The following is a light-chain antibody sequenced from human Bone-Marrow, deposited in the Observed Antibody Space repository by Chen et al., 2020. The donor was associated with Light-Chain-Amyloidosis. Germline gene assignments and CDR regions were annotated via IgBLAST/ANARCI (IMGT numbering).Light chain of an antibody. CDR1: QTISSNY. Sequence: EIVLTQSPGTLSLSPGEGANLSCRASQTISSNYLTWYQQKFGQAPRLLIYGSSSRATGIPDRFAGSWSGTDFTLTINRLEPEDFAMYYCRQYGTSPLTFGGGTKVEIK. V-gene: IGKV3-20*01. CDR2: GSS. CDR3: RQYGTSPLT. J-gene: IGKJ4*01.